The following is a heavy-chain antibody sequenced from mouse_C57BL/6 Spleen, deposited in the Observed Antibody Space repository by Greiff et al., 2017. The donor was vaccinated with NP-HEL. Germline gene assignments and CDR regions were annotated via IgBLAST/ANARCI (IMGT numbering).Heavy chain of an antibody. CDR2: IYPGSGNT. J-gene: IGHJ3*01. V-gene: IGHV1-76*01. Sequence: VKVVESGAELVRPGASVKLSCKASGYTFTDYYINWVKQRPGQGLEWIARIYPGSGNTYYNEKFKGKATLTAEKSSSTAYMQLSSLTSEDSAVYFCARTDYGYDRNWFAYWGQGTLVTVSA. CDR3: ARTDYGYDRNWFAY. D-gene: IGHD2-2*01. CDR1: GYTFTDYY.